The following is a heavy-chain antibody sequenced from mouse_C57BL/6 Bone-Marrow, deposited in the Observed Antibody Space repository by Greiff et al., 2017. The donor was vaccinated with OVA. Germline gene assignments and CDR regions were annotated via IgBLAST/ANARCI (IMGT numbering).Heavy chain of an antibody. Sequence: QVQLQQPGAELVKPGASVKMSCKASGYTFTSYWITWVKQRPGQGLEWIGDIYPGSGSTNYNEKFKSKATLTVDKSSSTAYMQLSSLTSEDSAVYYWARGPYTTWFAYWGQGTLVTVSA. CDR3: ARGPYTTWFAY. D-gene: IGHD1-1*01. V-gene: IGHV1-55*01. J-gene: IGHJ3*01. CDR2: IYPGSGST. CDR1: GYTFTSYW.